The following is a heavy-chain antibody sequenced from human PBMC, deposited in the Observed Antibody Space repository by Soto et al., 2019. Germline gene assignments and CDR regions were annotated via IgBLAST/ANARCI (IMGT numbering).Heavy chain of an antibody. CDR1: GGTFSSYA. Sequence: PSVKFSCKASGGTFSSYAISWVRQAPGQGLEWMGGIIPIFGTANYAQKFQGRVTITADESTSTAYMELSSLRSEDTAVYYCARGGLLNPDFDYWGQGTLVTVSS. CDR2: IIPIFGTA. D-gene: IGHD3-3*01. J-gene: IGHJ4*02. V-gene: IGHV1-69*13. CDR3: ARGGLLNPDFDY.